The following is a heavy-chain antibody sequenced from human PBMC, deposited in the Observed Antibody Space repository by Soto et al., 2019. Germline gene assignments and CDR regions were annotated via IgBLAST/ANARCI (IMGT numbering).Heavy chain of an antibody. CDR1: GGTFSSYT. CDR2: IIPILGIA. J-gene: IGHJ4*02. Sequence: SVKVSCKASGGTFSSYTISWVRQAPGQGLEWMGRIIPILGIANYAQKFQGRVTITADKSTSTAYMELSSLRSEDTAVYYCATTGYSYGYVGDYLDYWGQGTLVTVSS. CDR3: ATTGYSYGYVGDYLDY. D-gene: IGHD5-18*01. V-gene: IGHV1-69*02.